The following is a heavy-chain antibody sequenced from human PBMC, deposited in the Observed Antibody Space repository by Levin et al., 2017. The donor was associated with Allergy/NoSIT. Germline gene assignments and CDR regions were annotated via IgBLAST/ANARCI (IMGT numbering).Heavy chain of an antibody. CDR2: ISAYNGNT. D-gene: IGHD1-1*01. Sequence: GESLKISCKASGYTFTSYGISWVRQAPGQGLEWMGWISAYNGNTNYAQKLQGRVTMTTDTSTSTAYMELRSLRSDDTAVYYCVVTQLERQGLFDYWGQGTLVTVSS. CDR1: GYTFTSYG. J-gene: IGHJ4*02. CDR3: VVTQLERQGLFDY. V-gene: IGHV1-18*01.